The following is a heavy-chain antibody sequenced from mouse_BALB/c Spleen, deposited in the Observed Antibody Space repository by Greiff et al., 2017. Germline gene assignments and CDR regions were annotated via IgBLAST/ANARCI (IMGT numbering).Heavy chain of an antibody. V-gene: IGHV3-2*02. CDR3: ARRGITTVPNYFDY. J-gene: IGHJ2*01. Sequence: EVQLQQSGPGLVKPSQSLSLTCTVTGYSITSDYAWNWIRQFPGNKLEWMGYISYSGSTSYNPSLKSRISITRDTSKNQFFLQLNSVTTEDTATYYCARRGITTVPNYFDYWGQGTTLTVSS. D-gene: IGHD1-1*01. CDR2: ISYSGST. CDR1: GYSITSDYA.